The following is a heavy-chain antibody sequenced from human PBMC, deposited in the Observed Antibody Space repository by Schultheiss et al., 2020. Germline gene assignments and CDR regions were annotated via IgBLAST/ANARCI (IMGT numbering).Heavy chain of an antibody. J-gene: IGHJ3*02. V-gene: IGHV3-74*01. CDR2: INSDGSST. CDR1: GFTFSSYW. D-gene: IGHD3-3*01. Sequence: GGSLRLSCAASGFTFSSYWMHWVRQAPGKGLVWVSRINSDGSSTSYADSVKGRFTISRDNAKNTLYLQMNSLRAEDTAVYYCARAKVVGPFGVEPYAFDIWGQGTMVTVSS. CDR3: ARAKVVGPFGVEPYAFDI.